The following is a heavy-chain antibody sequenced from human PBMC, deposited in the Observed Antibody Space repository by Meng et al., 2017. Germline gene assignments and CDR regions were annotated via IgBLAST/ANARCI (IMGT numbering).Heavy chain of an antibody. CDR1: GFIFSDSD. CDR2: IRSKTGSYVT. J-gene: IGHJ3*02. Sequence: GESLKISCVVSGFIFSDSDAHWVRQASGRGLEWVGRIRSKTGSYVTAFAASVKGRCIISRDDSENTAYLYLSSLKTEDTAVYYCTVYSRGHIWGQGTLVTVSS. CDR3: TVYSRGHI. V-gene: IGHV3-73*01. D-gene: IGHD2-15*01.